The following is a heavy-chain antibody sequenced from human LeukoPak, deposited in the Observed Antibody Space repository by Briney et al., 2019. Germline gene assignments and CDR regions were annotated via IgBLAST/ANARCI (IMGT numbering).Heavy chain of an antibody. CDR1: GGSISTISYS. Sequence: PSGTLSLTCAVSGGSISTISYSWTWIRQPAGKGLEWIGRIYPSGSTNYNPSLKSRVTISLDTSKNQFSLKLSSVTAADTAVYYCARGGTWFGEFHSWGQGTLVTVSS. CDR2: IYPSGST. CDR3: ARGGTWFGEFHS. D-gene: IGHD3-10*01. V-gene: IGHV4-61*02. J-gene: IGHJ5*01.